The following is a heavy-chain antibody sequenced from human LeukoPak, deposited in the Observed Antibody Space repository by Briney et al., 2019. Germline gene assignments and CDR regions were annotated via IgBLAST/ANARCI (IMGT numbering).Heavy chain of an antibody. J-gene: IGHJ6*03. Sequence: RGSLRLSCAASGFTFSNYGMHWVRQAPGKGLDWVAFIHYDGSNKYYADSVKGRFTISRDDSKNTLYLQMNSLRAEDTAVYYCAKAASKRTDYGDYAFYYYMDVWGKGTTVTISS. D-gene: IGHD4-17*01. CDR3: AKAASKRTDYGDYAFYYYMDV. CDR1: GFTFSNYG. CDR2: IHYDGSNK. V-gene: IGHV3-30*02.